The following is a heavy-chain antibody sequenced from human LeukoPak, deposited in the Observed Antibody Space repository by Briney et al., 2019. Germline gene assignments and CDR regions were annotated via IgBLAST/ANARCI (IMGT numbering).Heavy chain of an antibody. CDR3: ARVSRAAAGTRGYFDY. D-gene: IGHD6-13*01. J-gene: IGHJ4*02. CDR1: GGSFSSVDYY. CDR2: IYYSGST. Sequence: PSETLSLTCTVSGGSFSSVDYYWSWIRQPPGKGLEWIGYIYYSGSTYYNPSLKSRVTISVDTSENQFSLKLSSVTAADTAVYYCARVSRAAAGTRGYFDYWGQGTLVTVSS. V-gene: IGHV4-30-4*01.